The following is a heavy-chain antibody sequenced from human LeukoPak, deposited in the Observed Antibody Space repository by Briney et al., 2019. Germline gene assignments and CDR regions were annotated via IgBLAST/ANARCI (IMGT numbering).Heavy chain of an antibody. CDR2: ISGSGGST. D-gene: IGHD3-22*01. J-gene: IGHJ4*02. CDR3: AVYYYDSSGLGWDY. Sequence: GGSLRLSCAASGFTFSSYAMSWVRRAPGKGLEWVSAISGSGGSTYFADSVKGRFTISRDNSKNTLYMQMNSLRAEDTAVYYCAVYYYDSSGLGWDYWGQGTLVTVSS. CDR1: GFTFSSYA. V-gene: IGHV3-23*01.